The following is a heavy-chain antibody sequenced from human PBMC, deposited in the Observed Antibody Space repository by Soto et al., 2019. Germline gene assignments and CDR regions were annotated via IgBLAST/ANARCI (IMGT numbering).Heavy chain of an antibody. D-gene: IGHD3-10*01. J-gene: IGHJ4*02. CDR2: IKFDGSAK. CDR1: GFTFGSYS. Sequence: GESLKISCAASGFTFGSYSMIWIRQAPGKGLEWVASIKFDGSAKYYVDSVKGRFTISRDDAKDSLFLYMNNLRDEDTAVYYCARLLGDVTTLDYWGQGTLVTVSS. V-gene: IGHV3-7*01. CDR3: ARLLGDVTTLDY.